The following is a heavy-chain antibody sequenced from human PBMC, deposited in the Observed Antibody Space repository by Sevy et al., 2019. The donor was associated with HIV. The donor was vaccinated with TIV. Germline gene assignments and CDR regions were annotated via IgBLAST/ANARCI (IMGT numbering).Heavy chain of an antibody. V-gene: IGHV3-73*01. CDR1: GFTFSGSA. J-gene: IGHJ4*02. Sequence: GGSLRLSCAASGFTFSGSAMQWVRQASGKGLEWDGRIRSKGNSYATAYAASVKGRFTISRDDSKNTVYLQMNSLKTEDTAVYYCTRGGARDSSSWYYYFDYWGQGTLVTVSS. D-gene: IGHD6-13*01. CDR2: IRSKGNSYAT. CDR3: TRGGARDSSSWYYYFDY.